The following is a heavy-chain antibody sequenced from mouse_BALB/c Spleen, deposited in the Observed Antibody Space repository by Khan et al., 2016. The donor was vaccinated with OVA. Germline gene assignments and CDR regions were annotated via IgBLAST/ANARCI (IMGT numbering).Heavy chain of an antibody. CDR3: ARRYYGSDYAMDY. CDR1: GFAFSSYD. CDR2: ISSGGSYT. D-gene: IGHD1-1*01. Sequence: EVELVESGGGLVKPGGSLKLSCAASGFAFSSYDMSWVRQTPEKRLECVATISSGGSYTYYPDSVKGRFTISRDNARNTLYLQMSSLRSEDTALYYCARRYYGSDYAMDYWGQGTSVTVSS. V-gene: IGHV5-9*02. J-gene: IGHJ4*01.